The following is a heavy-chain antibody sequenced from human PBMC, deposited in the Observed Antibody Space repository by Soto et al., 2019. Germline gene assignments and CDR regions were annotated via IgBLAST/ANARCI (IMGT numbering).Heavy chain of an antibody. CDR3: ASRDCSGTNCYYLDYYYMDV. CDR2: IYYSGST. CDR1: GGSFSSYY. Sequence: QVQLQESGPGLVRPSETLSLTCTVSGGSFSSYYWTWIRQSPGKGLEWIGYIYYSGSTDYNPSLRGRLAISIDTSKHQFSLRLNSMTAADTAVYYCASRDCSGTNCYYLDYYYMDVWGKGTTVTVSS. V-gene: IGHV4-59*08. D-gene: IGHD2-2*01. J-gene: IGHJ6*03.